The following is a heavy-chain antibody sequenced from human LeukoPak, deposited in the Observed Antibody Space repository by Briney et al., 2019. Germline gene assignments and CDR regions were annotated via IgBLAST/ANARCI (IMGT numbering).Heavy chain of an antibody. CDR3: ARDYYGSGSFHDAFDI. CDR1: GYTFTSYG. CDR2: ISAYNGNT. J-gene: IGHJ3*02. D-gene: IGHD3-10*01. V-gene: IGHV1-18*01. Sequence: APVKVSCKASGYTFTSYGISWVRQAPGQGLEWMGWISAYNGNTNYAQKLQGRVTMTTDTSTSTAYMELRSLRSDDTAVYYCARDYYGSGSFHDAFDIWGQGTMVTVSS.